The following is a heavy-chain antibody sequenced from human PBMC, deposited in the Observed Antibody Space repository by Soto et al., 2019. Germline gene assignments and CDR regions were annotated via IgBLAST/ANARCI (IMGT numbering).Heavy chain of an antibody. D-gene: IGHD2-15*01. CDR3: AKDRMSRNSVWDPFDV. J-gene: IGHJ3*01. Sequence: GGSLGLSCAASGVIFSNYAMTWVRQAPGKGLEWVSSIGDGGSDTYYADHVKGRFTISRDNSKNTLYLQMSSLRVEDTATYYCAKDRMSRNSVWDPFDVWGKGTMVTVSS. CDR2: IGDGGSDT. V-gene: IGHV3-23*01. CDR1: GVIFSNYA.